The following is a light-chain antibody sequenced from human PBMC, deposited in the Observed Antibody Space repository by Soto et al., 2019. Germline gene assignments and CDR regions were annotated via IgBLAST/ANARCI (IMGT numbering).Light chain of an antibody. CDR3: QRYGSSPLT. CDR2: GAS. CDR1: QSVSSSY. J-gene: IGKJ4*01. V-gene: IGKV3-20*01. Sequence: EIVLTQSPGTLSLSPGERATLSCRASQSVSSSYLAWYQQKPGQAPTLLIYGASRRATRITDRFSGSGSGTDFTRTISRLKPEDLAVYYCQRYGSSPLTFGGGTKVQIK.